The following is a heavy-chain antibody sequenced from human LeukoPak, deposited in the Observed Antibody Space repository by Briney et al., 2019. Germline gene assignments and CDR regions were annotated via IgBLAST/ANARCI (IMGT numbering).Heavy chain of an antibody. Sequence: GGSLRLSCAASGFTFSSYAMHWVRQAPGKGLEWVAVISYDGGITNYADSVKGRFTISRDNSKNTLYLQLNSLGAEDAAVYYCARDSTYYYASGSSGPHYFDYWGQGTLVTVSS. D-gene: IGHD3-10*01. CDR1: GFTFSSYA. J-gene: IGHJ4*02. CDR2: ISYDGGIT. V-gene: IGHV3-30*01. CDR3: ARDSTYYYASGSSGPHYFDY.